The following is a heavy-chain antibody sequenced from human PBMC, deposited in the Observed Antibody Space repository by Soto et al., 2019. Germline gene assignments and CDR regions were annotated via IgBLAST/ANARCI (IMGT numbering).Heavy chain of an antibody. CDR2: IIPIFGTA. D-gene: IGHD2-2*01. V-gene: IGHV1-69*06. CDR3: ARGVIRARAVPYYYGMDV. Sequence: SVKVSCKASGGTFSSYAISWVRQAPGQGLEWMGGIIPIFGTANYAQKFQGRVTITADRSTSTAYMELSSLRSEDTAVYYCARGVIRARAVPYYYGMDVWGQGTTVTVSS. CDR1: GGTFSSYA. J-gene: IGHJ6*02.